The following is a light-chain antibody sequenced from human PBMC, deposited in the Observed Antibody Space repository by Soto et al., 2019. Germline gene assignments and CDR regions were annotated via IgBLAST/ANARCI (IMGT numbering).Light chain of an antibody. V-gene: IGKV1-33*01. CDR1: QEISNY. CDR2: DAS. CDR3: QQFDDFTLT. J-gene: IGKJ4*01. Sequence: DIQMTHSPSSLSASVGDRVTITCQASQEISNYLNWYQQKPGKAPKLLIYDASTLEKRVSSRFSGSGSGTDFTFTISSLQPEDIATYYCQQFDDFTLTFGGGTKVE.